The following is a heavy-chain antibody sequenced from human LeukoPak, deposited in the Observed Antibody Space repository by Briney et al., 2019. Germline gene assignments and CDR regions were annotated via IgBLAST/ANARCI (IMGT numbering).Heavy chain of an antibody. V-gene: IGHV3-53*01. CDR3: ARGALTRIWGPFDY. Sequence: GGSLRLSCAASGFTVSSNYMSCVRQAPGKGLEWVSVIYSGGSTYYADSVKGRFTISRDNSKNTLYLQMNSLRAEDTAVYYCARGALTRIWGPFDYWGQGTLVTVSS. CDR1: GFTVSSNY. CDR2: IYSGGST. D-gene: IGHD4/OR15-4a*01. J-gene: IGHJ4*02.